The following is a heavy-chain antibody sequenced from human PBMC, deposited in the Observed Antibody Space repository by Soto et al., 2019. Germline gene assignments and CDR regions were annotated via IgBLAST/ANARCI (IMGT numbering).Heavy chain of an antibody. V-gene: IGHV4-4*02. J-gene: IGHJ5*02. CDR3: ARVLRGWFDP. Sequence: SETLSLTCAVSGGSITSANWWTWVRQPPGGGLEWFGEISHSGITNYKASLKSRVTMSVDKTKNDVSLKLTSVTAADTAVYYCARVLRGWFDPWGQGTPVTVSS. CDR2: ISHSGIT. CDR1: GGSITSANW.